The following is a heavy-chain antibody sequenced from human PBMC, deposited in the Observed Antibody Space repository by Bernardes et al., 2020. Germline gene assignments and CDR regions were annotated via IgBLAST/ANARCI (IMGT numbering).Heavy chain of an antibody. D-gene: IGHD3-3*01. CDR2: IYYSGST. J-gene: IGHJ6*03. Sequence: LSLTCTVSGGSISSYYWSWIRQPPGKGLEWIGYIYYSGSTNYNPSLKSRVTISVDTSKNQFSLKLSSVTAADTAVYYCARGYYDFWSGYYRYYYYMDVWGKGTTVTVSS. CDR3: ARGYYDFWSGYYRYYYYMDV. CDR1: GGSISSYY. V-gene: IGHV4-59*01.